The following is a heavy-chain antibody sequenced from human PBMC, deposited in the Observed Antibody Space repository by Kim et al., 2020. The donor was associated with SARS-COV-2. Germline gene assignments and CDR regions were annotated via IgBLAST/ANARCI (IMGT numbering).Heavy chain of an antibody. CDR2: ISGDGRGT. V-gene: IGHV3-74*01. CDR3: TRGDGIYADY. J-gene: IGHJ4*02. D-gene: IGHD2-2*01. Sequence: GGSLRLSCAASGFTFISYWMHWVRQAPGQSPEWVSVISGDGRGTGYTDSVRGRFSISRDNRKNPVYLQMNNLRTEDTGIYYCTRGDGIYADYWGQGIQVTLPS. CDR1: GFTFISYW.